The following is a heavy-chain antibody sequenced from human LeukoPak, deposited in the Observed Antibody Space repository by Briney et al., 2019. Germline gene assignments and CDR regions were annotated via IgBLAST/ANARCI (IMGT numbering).Heavy chain of an antibody. CDR3: ACTLVSSGWYFDFDY. J-gene: IGHJ4*02. D-gene: IGHD6-19*01. CDR2: IYYSGST. Sequence: SETLSLTCTVSGGSISSSSYYWGWIRQPPGKGLEWIGSIYYSGSTYYNPSLKSRVTISVDTSKNQFSLKLSSVTAADTAVYYCACTLVSSGWYFDFDYWGQGTLVTVSS. V-gene: IGHV4-39*07. CDR1: GGSISSSSYY.